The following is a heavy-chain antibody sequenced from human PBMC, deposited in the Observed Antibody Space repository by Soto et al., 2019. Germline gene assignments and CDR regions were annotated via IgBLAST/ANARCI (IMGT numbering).Heavy chain of an antibody. CDR1: GFTFSSYT. D-gene: IGHD3-9*01. Sequence: VGSLRLSCAASGFTFSSYTMSWVRQAPWKGLEWVSAISGSGGSTYYADSVNGRFTISRDNSKNTLYLQMNSLRAEDTAVYYCAKDFESGYYYYGMDVWGKGT. CDR2: ISGSGGST. V-gene: IGHV3-23*01. J-gene: IGHJ6*04. CDR3: AKDFESGYYYYGMDV.